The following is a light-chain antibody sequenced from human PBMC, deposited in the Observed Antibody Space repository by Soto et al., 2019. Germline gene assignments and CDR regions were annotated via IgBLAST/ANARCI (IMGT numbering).Light chain of an antibody. V-gene: IGLV2-14*01. CDR1: SSDIGGYNY. CDR2: DVV. Sequence: QSVLTQPASVSGSPGPSLTISCTGTSSDIGGYNYVSWYQQHPGKAPKLMLYDVVTRPSGVSSRFSGSKSGNTASLTISGLQAEDEADYYCSSYISTSTLVFGTGTKLTVL. CDR3: SSYISTSTLV. J-gene: IGLJ1*01.